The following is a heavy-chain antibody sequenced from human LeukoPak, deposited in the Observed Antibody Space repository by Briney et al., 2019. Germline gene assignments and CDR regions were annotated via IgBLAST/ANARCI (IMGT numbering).Heavy chain of an antibody. Sequence: SETLSLTCAVYGGSFSGYYWSWIRQPPGKGLEWIGEINHSGSTNYNPSLKSRVTISVDTSKNQFSLKLSSVTAADTAVYYCARELGGYYYDSSGYPSRGAFDIWGQGTMVTVSS. CDR1: GGSFSGYY. CDR3: ARELGGYYYDSSGYPSRGAFDI. CDR2: INHSGST. D-gene: IGHD3-22*01. V-gene: IGHV4-34*01. J-gene: IGHJ3*02.